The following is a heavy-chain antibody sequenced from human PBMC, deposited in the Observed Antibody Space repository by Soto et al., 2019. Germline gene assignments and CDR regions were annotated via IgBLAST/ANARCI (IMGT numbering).Heavy chain of an antibody. J-gene: IGHJ4*02. V-gene: IGHV4-34*01. D-gene: IGHD3-10*01. CDR2: INHSGST. CDR1: GGSFSGYY. Sequence: TSETLSLTCAVYGGSFSGYYWSWIRQPPGKGLEWIGEINHSGSTNYNPSLKSRVTISVDTSKNQFSLKLSSVTAADTAVYYCAESPYGSGSYFDYWGQGTLVTVSS. CDR3: AESPYGSGSYFDY.